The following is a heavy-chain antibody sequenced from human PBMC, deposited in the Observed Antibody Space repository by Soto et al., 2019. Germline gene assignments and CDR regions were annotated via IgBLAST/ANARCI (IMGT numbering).Heavy chain of an antibody. V-gene: IGHV3-23*01. D-gene: IGHD3-16*01. Sequence: EVQLLESGGGLVQPGGSLRLSCAASGFTFSSYAMSWVRQAPGKGLEWVSAISGSGGSTYYADSVKGRFTISRDNSKDPLYLQMNGLKAEDTAVYYGAKGGPGGGGAFDIWGQGTMVTVSS. CDR2: ISGSGGST. J-gene: IGHJ3*02. CDR1: GFTFSSYA. CDR3: AKGGPGGGGAFDI.